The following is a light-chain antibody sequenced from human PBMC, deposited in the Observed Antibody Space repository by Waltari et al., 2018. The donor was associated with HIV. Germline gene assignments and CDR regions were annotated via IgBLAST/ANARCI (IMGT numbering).Light chain of an antibody. J-gene: IGLJ3*02. CDR3: QSFDGITAV. CDR1: SGRIASNY. CDR2: EDT. V-gene: IGLV6-57*02. Sequence: NLMLTQPHSVSESPGKTVTISCTGSSGRIASNYVQWYQQRPGSAPTTVIFEDTQRSSGVPVRFSGSIDSSSISASLTISRLKTEDEADYYCQSFDGITAVFGGGTKLTVL.